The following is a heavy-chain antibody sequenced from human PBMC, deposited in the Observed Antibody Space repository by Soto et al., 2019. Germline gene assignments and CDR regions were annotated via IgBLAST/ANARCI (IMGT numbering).Heavy chain of an antibody. CDR2: IYYSGST. Sequence: QVQLQESGPGLVKPSQTLSLTCTVSGGSISSGGYYWSWIRQHPGKGLEWIGYIYYSGSTYYNPSLKSRVTLSVDTSKNQFSLKLSSVTAADTAVYYCARDGTDTTVTTARYFDLWGRGTLVTVSS. V-gene: IGHV4-31*03. J-gene: IGHJ2*01. D-gene: IGHD4-4*01. CDR3: ARDGTDTTVTTARYFDL. CDR1: GGSISSGGYY.